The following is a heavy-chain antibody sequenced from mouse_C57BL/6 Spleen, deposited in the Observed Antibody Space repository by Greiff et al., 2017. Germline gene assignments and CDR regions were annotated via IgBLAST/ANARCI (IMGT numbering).Heavy chain of an antibody. CDR2: ISSGSSTI. CDR1: GFTFSDYG. V-gene: IGHV5-17*01. J-gene: IGHJ1*03. CDR3: ARQGTGPFYWYFDV. Sequence: EVKLVESGGGLVKPGGSLKLSCAASGFTFSDYGMHWVRQAPEKGLEWVAYISSGSSTIYYADTVKGRFTISRDNAKNTLFLQMTSLRSEDTAMYYCARQGTGPFYWYFDVWGTGTTVTVSS. D-gene: IGHD4-1*01.